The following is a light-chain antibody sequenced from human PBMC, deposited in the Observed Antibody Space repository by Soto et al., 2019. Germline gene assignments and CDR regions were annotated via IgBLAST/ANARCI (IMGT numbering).Light chain of an antibody. Sequence: EIVLTQSPATLSLSPGDRATLSCRASQSVSSYLAWYQQKPGQAPRLLIYDASNRATGIPARFSGSGSGTDFTLTISSLEPEDFAVYYCQQYNNWPPITFGQGTRLEMK. V-gene: IGKV3-11*01. CDR1: QSVSSY. CDR3: QQYNNWPPIT. J-gene: IGKJ5*01. CDR2: DAS.